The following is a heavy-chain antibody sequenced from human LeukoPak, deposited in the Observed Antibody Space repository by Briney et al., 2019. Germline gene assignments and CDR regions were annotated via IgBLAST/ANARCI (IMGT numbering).Heavy chain of an antibody. Sequence: GGSLRLSCAASGFTFSSYAMSWVRQAPGEGLEWVSSISGSSTYYADSVKGRFTISRDNSKNTLYLQMNSLRAEDTAVYYCAKGVSSLTFSFDYWGQGTLVTVSS. J-gene: IGHJ4*02. D-gene: IGHD6-13*01. CDR3: AKGVSSLTFSFDY. CDR1: GFTFSSYA. CDR2: ISGSST. V-gene: IGHV3-23*01.